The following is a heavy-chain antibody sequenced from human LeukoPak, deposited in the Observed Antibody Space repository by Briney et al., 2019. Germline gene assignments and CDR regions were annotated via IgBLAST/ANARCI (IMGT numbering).Heavy chain of an antibody. J-gene: IGHJ4*02. CDR2: IYSGDST. D-gene: IGHD6-19*01. CDR3: ASGGHGGGWSNFEY. CDR1: GFTVSRNN. Sequence: GGSLRLSCAASGFTVSRNNLIWVRQPPGKGLEWVSVIYSGDSTYYAESVQGRFTISRDRTKNTVYLQMNSLIAEDTAVYYCASGGHGGGWSNFEYWGQGTLVTVSS. V-gene: IGHV3-53*01.